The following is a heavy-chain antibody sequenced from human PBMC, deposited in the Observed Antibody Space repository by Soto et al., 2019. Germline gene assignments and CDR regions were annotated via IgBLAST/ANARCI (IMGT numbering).Heavy chain of an antibody. CDR3: AKDQNYCSSTSCYTNWFDP. J-gene: IGHJ5*02. CDR1: GFTFSSYG. V-gene: IGHV3-30*18. CDR2: ISYDGSNK. Sequence: QVQLVESGGGVVQPGRSLRLSCAASGFTFSSYGMHWVRQAPGKGLEWVAVISYDGSNKYYADSVKGRFTISRDNSKNTLYLQMNSRRAEDTAVYYCAKDQNYCSSTSCYTNWFDPWGQGTLVTVSS. D-gene: IGHD2-2*02.